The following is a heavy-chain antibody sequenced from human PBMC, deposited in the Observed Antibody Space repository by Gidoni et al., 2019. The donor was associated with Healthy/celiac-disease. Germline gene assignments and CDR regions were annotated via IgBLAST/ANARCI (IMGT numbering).Heavy chain of an antibody. CDR2: ISSSSSYI. Sequence: EVQLVESGGGLVKPGGSLRLSGASSGFTFSIYRMNWVRQAPGKGLEWVSSISSSSSYIYYAGPVEGRFTISRDNAKNSLYLQMNSLRAEDTAVYYCASVSRAVAGSSDYWGQGTLVTVSS. CDR3: ASVSRAVAGSSDY. V-gene: IGHV3-21*01. J-gene: IGHJ4*02. D-gene: IGHD6-19*01. CDR1: GFTFSIYR.